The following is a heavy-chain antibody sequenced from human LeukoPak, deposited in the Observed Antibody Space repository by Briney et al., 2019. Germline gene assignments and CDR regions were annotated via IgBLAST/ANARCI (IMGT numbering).Heavy chain of an antibody. CDR1: GFTFSSYG. CDR2: IRYDGSNK. V-gene: IGHV3-30*02. CDR3: AKDLRIQLWGGY. D-gene: IGHD5-18*01. J-gene: IGHJ4*02. Sequence: GGSLRLSCAASGFTFSSYGMHWVRQAPGKELEGVAFIRYDGSNKYYEDYVKGRFTISRYNSKNPLYLQMNSLRAEDTAVYYCAKDLRIQLWGGYWGQGTLVTVSS.